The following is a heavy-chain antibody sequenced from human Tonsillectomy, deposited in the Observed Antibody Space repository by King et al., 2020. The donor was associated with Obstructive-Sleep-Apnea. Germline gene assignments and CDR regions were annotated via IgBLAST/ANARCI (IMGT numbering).Heavy chain of an antibody. V-gene: IGHV1-2*02. J-gene: IGHJ4*02. CDR1: GYIFTDYY. CDR3: LRDPSLGAANTIRSNYFDY. D-gene: IGHD1-26*01. CDR2: INPNSGGT. Sequence: VQLVESGAEVKKPGASLKVSCGASGYIFTDYYMHWVRQAPGQGLEWMGWINPNSGGTNYAQKFQGRVTMTRDTSISTAYMELSSLTSDDTAVYYCLRDPSLGAANTIRSNYFDYWGQGTLVTVSS.